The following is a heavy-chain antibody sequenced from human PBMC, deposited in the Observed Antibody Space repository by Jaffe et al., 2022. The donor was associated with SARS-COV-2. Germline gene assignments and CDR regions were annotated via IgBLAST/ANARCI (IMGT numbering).Heavy chain of an antibody. V-gene: IGHV4-34*01. J-gene: IGHJ4*02. D-gene: IGHD2-21*01. CDR2: INPTGSI. CDR3: ATREKCRGGNCGGGDY. Sequence: QVQLQQWGAGLLKPSETLSLTCAVYGGSFSAYYWSWIRQPPGKGLEWIGEINPTGSINYNPSLKSRVTISTSKNQISLNLRSVTAADAAVYYCATREKCRGGNCGGGDYWGQGTLVTVSS. CDR1: GGSFSAYY.